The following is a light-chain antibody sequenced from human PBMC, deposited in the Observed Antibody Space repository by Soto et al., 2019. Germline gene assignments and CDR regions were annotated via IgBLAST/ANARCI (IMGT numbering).Light chain of an antibody. CDR2: GAS. CDR1: QSISMY. CDR3: QQYGSSPPT. Sequence: ILVTISAGTLTLSPGERTTLSCRASQSISMYLAWYQQKPGQGPRLLIYGASSRATGTPDRFSGSGSGTDFTLTINRLEPEDFATYYCQQYGSSPPTFGQGTKVDIK. V-gene: IGKV3-20*01. J-gene: IGKJ1*01.